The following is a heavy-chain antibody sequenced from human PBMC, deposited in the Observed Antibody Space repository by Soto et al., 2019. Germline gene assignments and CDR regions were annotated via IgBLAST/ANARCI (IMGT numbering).Heavy chain of an antibody. CDR1: GYTFTGYY. D-gene: IGHD6-6*01. CDR2: INPNSGGT. J-gene: IGHJ4*02. V-gene: IGHV1-2*04. Sequence: ASVKVSCKASGYTFTGYYMHWVRQAPGQGLEWMGWINPNSGGTSYAQKFQGWVTMTRDTSISTAYMELSRLRSDDTAVYYCARKRYSSSSGRSLDFDYWGQGTLVTVSS. CDR3: ARKRYSSSSGRSLDFDY.